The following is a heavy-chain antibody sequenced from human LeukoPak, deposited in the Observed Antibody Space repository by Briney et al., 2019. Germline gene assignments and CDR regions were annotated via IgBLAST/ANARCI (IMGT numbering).Heavy chain of an antibody. J-gene: IGHJ4*02. CDR3: AKRARYGDYYDSSGTFDY. D-gene: IGHD3-22*01. CDR2: ISGSGGST. V-gene: IGHV3-23*01. Sequence: GGSLRLSCAASGFTFSSYAMSWVRQAPGKGLEWVSAISGSGGSTYYADSVKGWFTISRDNSKNTLYLQMNSLRAEDTAVYYCAKRARYGDYYDSSGTFDYWGQGTLVTVSS. CDR1: GFTFSSYA.